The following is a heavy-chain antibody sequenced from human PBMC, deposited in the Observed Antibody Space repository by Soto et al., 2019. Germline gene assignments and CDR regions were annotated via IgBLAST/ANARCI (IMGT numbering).Heavy chain of an antibody. J-gene: IGHJ4*02. Sequence: EVQLLESGGGLVQPGGSLRLSCAASGFTFNNYAMTWVRKAPGKGREWVSAISGGGDTTSYADSVKGRFTVSRDGSKNTLYLQMSSLRAEDTALYYCAKGRGGSGSLTPRVDFWGQGTLVTVSS. V-gene: IGHV3-23*01. CDR1: GFTFNNYA. D-gene: IGHD3-10*01. CDR2: ISGGGDTT. CDR3: AKGRGGSGSLTPRVDF.